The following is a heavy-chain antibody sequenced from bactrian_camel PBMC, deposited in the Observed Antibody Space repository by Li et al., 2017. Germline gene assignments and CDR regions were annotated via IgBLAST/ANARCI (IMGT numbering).Heavy chain of an antibody. CDR2: IEMRSVT. V-gene: IGHV3S53*01. CDR3: AADGGPVGLLECFTT. D-gene: IGHD2*01. CDR1: TYTANSKC. J-gene: IGHJ4*01. Sequence: HVQLVESGGGSVQAGGSLRLTCVASTYTANSKCMGWFRQAPGKEREGVAGIEMRSVTSYGDSVKGRFFISLDDATNTVFLQMNNLKPEDTAVYYCAADGGPVGLLECFTTRGQGTQVTVS.